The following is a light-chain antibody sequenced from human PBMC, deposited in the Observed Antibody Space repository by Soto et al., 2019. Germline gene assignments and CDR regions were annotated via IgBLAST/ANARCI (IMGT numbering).Light chain of an antibody. CDR2: AAS. CDR3: QQSYSRPPTWT. Sequence: IQMTQSPSSLSASVGDRVTITCRASRSLSSYLNWYQQKPVKAPKLLIYAASSLQSGVPSRFSGSGSGAEFTLTISSLQPEDFATYYCQQSYSRPPTWTFGQGTKVDIK. J-gene: IGKJ1*01. CDR1: RSLSSY. V-gene: IGKV1-39*01.